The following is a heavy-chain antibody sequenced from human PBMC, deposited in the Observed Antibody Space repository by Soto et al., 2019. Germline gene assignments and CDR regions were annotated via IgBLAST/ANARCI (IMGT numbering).Heavy chain of an antibody. CDR2: TYHSGSP. D-gene: IGHD2-2*01. Sequence: SETLSLTCGFSGDTISTGGYSWAWIRQPPGKALEWIGYTYHSGSPYYNPSLKSRVTISVDRSKNQFSLKLSSVTAADTAVYYCARVPDRWGQGTLVTVSS. CDR1: GDTISTGGYS. V-gene: IGHV4-30-2*01. CDR3: ARVPDR. J-gene: IGHJ5*02.